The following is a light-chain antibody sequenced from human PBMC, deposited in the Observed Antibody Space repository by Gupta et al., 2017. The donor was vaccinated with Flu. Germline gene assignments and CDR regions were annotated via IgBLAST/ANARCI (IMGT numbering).Light chain of an antibody. V-gene: IGKV1-27*01. J-gene: IGKJ4*01. CDR1: HDISSY. CDR3: QKENSVPPT. CDR2: AAS. Sequence: PSSLSASVGDRVTITCRASHDISSYLAWYQQKAGKVPNLLIYAASSLQSGVPSRFSDSGSGTTFTLTITSLQPEDVATYYCQKENSVPPTFGGGTKVEIK.